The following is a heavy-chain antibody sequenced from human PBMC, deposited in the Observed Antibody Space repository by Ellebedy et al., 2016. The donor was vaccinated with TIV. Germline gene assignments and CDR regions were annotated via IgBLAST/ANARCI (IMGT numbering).Heavy chain of an antibody. CDR2: IWHDGSKK. J-gene: IGHJ5*02. Sequence: PGGSLRLSCAASGFTFSRGGMHWVRQAPGKGLEWVAVIWHDGSKKYYADSVKGRFTISRDNSKNTLYLQMNSLRAEDTAVYYCARDWSGYFDPWGQGTLVTVSS. D-gene: IGHD3-3*01. V-gene: IGHV3-33*01. CDR3: ARDWSGYFDP. CDR1: GFTFSRGG.